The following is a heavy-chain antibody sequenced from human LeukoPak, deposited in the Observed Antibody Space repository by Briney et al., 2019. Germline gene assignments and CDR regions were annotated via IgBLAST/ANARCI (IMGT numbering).Heavy chain of an antibody. Sequence: SETLSLTCTVSGGSISSGGYYWSWIRQPPGKGLEWIGYIYHSGSTYYNPSLKSRVTISVDRSKNQFSLKLSSVTAADTAVYYCARRGLMWYFDLWGRGTLVTVSS. CDR2: IYHSGST. J-gene: IGHJ2*01. D-gene: IGHD2-8*01. CDR1: GGSISSGGYY. CDR3: ARRGLMWYFDL. V-gene: IGHV4-30-2*01.